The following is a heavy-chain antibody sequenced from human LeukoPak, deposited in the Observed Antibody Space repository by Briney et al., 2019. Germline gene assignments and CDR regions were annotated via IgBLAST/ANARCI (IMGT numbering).Heavy chain of an antibody. V-gene: IGHV3-30*04. CDR2: ISYDGSNK. D-gene: IGHD5-24*01. Sequence: SGGSLSLYCSASGFTFSNYAMQRLRQAPGQGRVWVAVISYDGSNKYYTDPVKGRFTMSGYSTKNTLYLHMTRLSAADTCVHHFGRDTGDGYTPPNYYYYLDVWGKGTTVSVCS. CDR3: GRDTGDGYTPPNYYYYLDV. J-gene: IGHJ6*03. CDR1: GFTFSNYA.